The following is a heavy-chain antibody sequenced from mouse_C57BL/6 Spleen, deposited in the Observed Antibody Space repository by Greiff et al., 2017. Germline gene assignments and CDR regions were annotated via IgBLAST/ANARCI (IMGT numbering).Heavy chain of an antibody. CDR2: IYPRSGNT. V-gene: IGHV1-81*01. Sequence: QVQLKQSGAELARPGASVKLSCKASGYTFTSYGISWVKQRTGQGLEWIGEIYPRSGNTYYNEKFQGKATLTADQSSSTAYMELRRLTSEDSAVYFCARRDSSGYRDYAMDYWGQGTSVTVSS. CDR1: GYTFTSYG. J-gene: IGHJ4*01. D-gene: IGHD3-2*02. CDR3: ARRDSSGYRDYAMDY.